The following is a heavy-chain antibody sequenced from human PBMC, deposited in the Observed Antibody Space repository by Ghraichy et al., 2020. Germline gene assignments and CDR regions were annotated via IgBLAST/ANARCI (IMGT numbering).Heavy chain of an antibody. Sequence: SVKVFCKASGGTFSSYAISWVRQAPGQGLEWMGGIIPIFGTANYAQKFQGRVTITADESTSTAYMELSSLRSEDTAVYYCAREHIVVVPAAIIYYYGMDVWGQGTTVTVSS. CDR1: GGTFSSYA. CDR3: AREHIVVVPAAIIYYYGMDV. J-gene: IGHJ6*02. V-gene: IGHV1-69*13. CDR2: IIPIFGTA. D-gene: IGHD2-2*01.